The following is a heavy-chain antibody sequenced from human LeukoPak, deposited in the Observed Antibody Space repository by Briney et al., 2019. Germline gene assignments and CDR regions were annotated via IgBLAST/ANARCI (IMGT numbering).Heavy chain of an antibody. CDR1: GGSFSGYY. CDR2: INHSGST. Sequence: PSETLSLTCAVYGGSFSGYYWSWIRQPPGKGLEWIGEINHSGSTNYNPSLKSRVTISVDTSKNQFSLKLSSVTAADTAVYYCARVRVPRITMVRGAKYGMDVWGQGTTVTVSS. CDR3: ARVRVPRITMVRGAKYGMDV. D-gene: IGHD3-10*01. V-gene: IGHV4-34*01. J-gene: IGHJ6*02.